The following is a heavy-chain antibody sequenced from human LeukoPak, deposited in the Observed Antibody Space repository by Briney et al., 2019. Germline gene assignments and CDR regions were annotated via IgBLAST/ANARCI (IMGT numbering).Heavy chain of an antibody. CDR1: GGSISSYY. Sequence: SETLSLTCTVSGGSISSYYWSWIRQPPGKGLEWIGYIYYSGSTYYNPSLKSRVTISVDTSKNQFSLKLSSVTAADTAVYYCARLVGATEYWGQGTLVTVSS. CDR2: IYYSGST. J-gene: IGHJ4*02. V-gene: IGHV4-59*04. D-gene: IGHD1-26*01. CDR3: ARLVGATEY.